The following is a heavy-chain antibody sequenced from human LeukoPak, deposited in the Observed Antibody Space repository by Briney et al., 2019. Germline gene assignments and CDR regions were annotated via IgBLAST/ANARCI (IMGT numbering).Heavy chain of an antibody. Sequence: SETLSLTCTVSGGSMSSYYWSWIRQPPGKGLEWIGYIYYSGSTKYNPSLKSRVTISVDTSKNQFSLKLSSVTSADTAVYCARGARAGYNLEPFDYWGQGTLVTVSS. CDR2: IYYSGST. D-gene: IGHD5-24*01. V-gene: IGHV4-59*08. CDR1: GGSMSSYY. CDR3: ARGARAGYNLEPFDY. J-gene: IGHJ4*02.